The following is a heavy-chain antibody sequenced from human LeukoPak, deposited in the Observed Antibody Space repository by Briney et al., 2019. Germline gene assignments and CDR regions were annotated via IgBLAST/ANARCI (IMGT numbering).Heavy chain of an antibody. CDR1: GFSFSNYN. Sequence: PGGSLRLSCAASGFSFSNYNMNWVRQAPGKGLEWVLSISSSSSYIYYADSVKGRFTISRDNAKNSLYLQMNSLRADDTAVYYCARDRWQIVLVQAAREIDYWGQGTLVTVSS. J-gene: IGHJ4*02. CDR2: ISSSSSYI. V-gene: IGHV3-21*01. CDR3: ARDRWQIVLVQAAREIDY. D-gene: IGHD2-8*02.